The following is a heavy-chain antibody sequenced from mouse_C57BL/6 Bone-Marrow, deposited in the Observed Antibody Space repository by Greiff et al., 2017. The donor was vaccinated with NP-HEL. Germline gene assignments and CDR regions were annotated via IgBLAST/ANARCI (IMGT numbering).Heavy chain of an antibody. D-gene: IGHD1-3*01. V-gene: IGHV12-3*01. J-gene: IGHJ1*03. CDR2: ITHSGET. Sequence: VQLQQSGPGLVKPSQSLFLTCSITGFPITSGYYWIWIRQSPGKPLEWMGYITHSGETFYNPSLQSPISITRETSKNQFFLQLNSVTTEDTAMYYCAGVLNPYWYFDVWGTGTTVTVSS. CDR1: GFPITSGYY. CDR3: AGVLNPYWYFDV.